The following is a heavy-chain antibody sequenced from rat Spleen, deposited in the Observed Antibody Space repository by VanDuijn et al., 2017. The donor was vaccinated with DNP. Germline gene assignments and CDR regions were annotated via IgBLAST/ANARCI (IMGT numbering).Heavy chain of an antibody. V-gene: IGHV4-2*01. CDR1: GFNFHDYW. Sequence: EVKLVESGGGLVQPGRSLKISCAASGFNFHDYWMGWVRQPPGRGLEWVGEIKHDSSVINHNPSLKDRCTISRDNAQNLLYLQMNNLESADTSTYYCVTRGTGSDNWFAYWGQGTLVTVSS. CDR3: VTRGTGSDNWFAY. CDR2: IKHDSSVI. J-gene: IGHJ3*01. D-gene: IGHD5-1*01.